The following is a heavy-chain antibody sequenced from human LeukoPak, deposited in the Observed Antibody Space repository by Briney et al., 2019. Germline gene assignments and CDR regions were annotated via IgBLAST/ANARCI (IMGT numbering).Heavy chain of an antibody. CDR1: GGTFSSYA. V-gene: IGHV1-69*13. D-gene: IGHD2-2*02. J-gene: IGHJ6*03. CDR2: IIPIFGTA. Sequence: GASVKVSCKASGGTFSSYAISWVRQAPGQGLEWMGGIIPIFGTANYAQKFQGRVTITADESTSTAYMELSSLRSEDTAVYYCARVVGYCSSTSCYTLDYYYYYYMDVWGKGTTVTVSS. CDR3: ARVVGYCSSTSCYTLDYYYYYYMDV.